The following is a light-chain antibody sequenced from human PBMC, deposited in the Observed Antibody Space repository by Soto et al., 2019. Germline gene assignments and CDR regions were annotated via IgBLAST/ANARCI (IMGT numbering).Light chain of an antibody. CDR3: QQSFNSPRT. CDR1: QTVSSY. J-gene: IGKJ1*01. Sequence: DIQMTQSTSSLSASVGDRVTITCRASQTVSSYLNWYQVRPGKGPKLLIYSTSSLHSGVPSRFSGSGSGTDFTLTISSLQPEDFATYYCQQSFNSPRTFDQGTKVEIK. V-gene: IGKV1-39*01. CDR2: STS.